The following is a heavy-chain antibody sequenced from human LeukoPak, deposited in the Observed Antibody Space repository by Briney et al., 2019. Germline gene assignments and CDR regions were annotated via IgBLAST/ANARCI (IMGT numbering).Heavy chain of an antibody. V-gene: IGHV4-34*01. CDR2: INHSGST. CDR3: ATGYSSSWYWTNFDY. D-gene: IGHD6-13*01. Sequence: KPSETLSLTCAVYGGSFSGYYWSWIRQPPGKGLEWIGEINHSGSTNYNPSLKSRVTISVDTSKNQFSLKLSSVTAADTAVYYCATGYSSSWYWTNFDYWGQGTLVTVSS. J-gene: IGHJ4*02. CDR1: GGSFSGYY.